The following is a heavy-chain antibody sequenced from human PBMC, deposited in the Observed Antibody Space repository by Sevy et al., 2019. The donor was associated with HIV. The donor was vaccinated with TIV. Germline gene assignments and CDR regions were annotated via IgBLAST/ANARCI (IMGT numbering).Heavy chain of an antibody. CDR1: GISFTTSG. CDR3: AKDFTGYNGMDV. J-gene: IGHJ6*02. D-gene: IGHD3-9*01. Sequence: GGSQRLSCVVSGISFTTSGMHWVRQAPGKGLEWVAVISYHGRDKFYAESVKGRSTISRDNSKNMLYLQMNSLRAEDTAVYYCAKDFTGYNGMDVWGQGTMVTVSS. V-gene: IGHV3-30*18. CDR2: ISYHGRDK.